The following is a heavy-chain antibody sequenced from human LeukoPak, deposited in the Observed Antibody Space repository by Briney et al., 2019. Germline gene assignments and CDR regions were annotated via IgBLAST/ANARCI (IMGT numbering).Heavy chain of an antibody. CDR1: GFTFSTYW. Sequence: GGSLRLSCAASGFTFSTYWMSWMRQVPGKGLEWVANIKQDGSDKYYVDSVKGRFTISRDNAENSLYLQMNSLRAEDTAVYYCATYSSSFFNWGQGTLVTVSS. CDR3: ATYSSSFFN. CDR2: IKQDGSDK. D-gene: IGHD6-13*01. J-gene: IGHJ4*02. V-gene: IGHV3-7*01.